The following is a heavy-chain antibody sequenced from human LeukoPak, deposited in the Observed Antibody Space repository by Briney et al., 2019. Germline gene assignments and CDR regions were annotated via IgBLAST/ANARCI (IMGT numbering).Heavy chain of an antibody. CDR2: IIPIPGIA. D-gene: IGHD6-13*01. Sequence: SVKVSCKASGGTFSSYAISWVRQAPGQGLEWMGRIIPIPGIANYAQKFQGRVTITADKSTSTAYMELSSLRSEDTAVYYCARGSSSSLGYWGQGTLVTVSS. J-gene: IGHJ4*02. V-gene: IGHV1-69*04. CDR1: GGTFSSYA. CDR3: ARGSSSSLGY.